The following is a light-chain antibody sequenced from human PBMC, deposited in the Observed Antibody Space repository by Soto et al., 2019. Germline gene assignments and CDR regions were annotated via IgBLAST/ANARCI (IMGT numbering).Light chain of an antibody. J-gene: IGKJ1*01. CDR3: QYSGREWEWT. Sequence: EIVLTQSPGTLSLSPGERATLSCRAGQSVSSTFLAWYQQKPGQAPRLLIYGASTRATDIPDRFSGSGSGTDFTLTISRLEPEDFAVYYCQYSGREWEWTFGRGTRVEI. V-gene: IGKV3-20*01. CDR2: GAS. CDR1: QSVSSTF.